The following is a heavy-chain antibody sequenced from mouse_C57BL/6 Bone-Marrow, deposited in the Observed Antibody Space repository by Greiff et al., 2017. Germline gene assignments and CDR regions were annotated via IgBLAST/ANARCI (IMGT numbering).Heavy chain of an antibody. CDR1: GFTFSSYA. Sequence: DVQLVESGGGLVKPGGSLKLSCAASGFTFSSYAMSWVRQTPEKRLEWVATISDGGSYTYYPDNVKGRFTISRDNAKNNLYLQMSHLKSEDTAMYYCSRDRWLRFAYWGQGTLVTVSA. CDR3: SRDRWLRFAY. CDR2: ISDGGSYT. V-gene: IGHV5-4*01. D-gene: IGHD2-2*01. J-gene: IGHJ3*01.